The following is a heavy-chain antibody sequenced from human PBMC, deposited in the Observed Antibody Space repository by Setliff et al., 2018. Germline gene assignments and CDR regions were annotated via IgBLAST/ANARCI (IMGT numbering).Heavy chain of an antibody. CDR1: GYTFTDSF. CDR2: INPNRDDT. Sequence: ASVKVSCKASGYTFTDSFIHWVRQAPGQGFEWLGWINPNRDDTKYAQKFQHRILMAKDTSLNTVYVELSSLRSDDTATYYCARDGSAFFYQNWGQGSLVTVSS. CDR3: ARDGSAFFYQN. J-gene: IGHJ4*02. D-gene: IGHD1-26*01. V-gene: IGHV1-2*02.